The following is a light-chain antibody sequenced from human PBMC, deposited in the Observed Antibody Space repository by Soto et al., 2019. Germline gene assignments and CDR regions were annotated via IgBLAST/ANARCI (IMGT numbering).Light chain of an antibody. CDR3: QQYNSYSLWT. J-gene: IGKJ1*01. CDR2: DAS. CDR1: QSISSW. V-gene: IGKV1-5*01. Sequence: DIQMTQSPSTLSASVRDRVTITCRASQSISSWLAWYQQKPGKAPKLLIYDASSLESGVPSRFSGSGSGTEFTLTISSLQPDDFATYYCQQYNSYSLWTFGQGTKVEIK.